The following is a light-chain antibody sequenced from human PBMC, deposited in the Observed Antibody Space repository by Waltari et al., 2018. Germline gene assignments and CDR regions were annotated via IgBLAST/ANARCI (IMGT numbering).Light chain of an antibody. CDR1: ALPDQF. J-gene: IGLJ3*02. CDR2: KDT. CDR3: QSTDSTATYWV. V-gene: IGLV3-25*03. Sequence: SYALTPPPSVSVSPGQTAIIPSSGDALPDQFAFLFQQKSGQSPRLVMHKDTERPSGIPERFSGSASGTTVTLTITGAQAEDEADYYCQSTDSTATYWVFGGGTKLTVL.